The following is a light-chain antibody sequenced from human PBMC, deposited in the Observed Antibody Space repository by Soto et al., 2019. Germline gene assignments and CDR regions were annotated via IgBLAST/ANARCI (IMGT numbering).Light chain of an antibody. CDR3: QQLNSYPTT. CDR1: QGISSY. CDR2: AAS. Sequence: DIQLTQSPSFLSASVGDRVTITCRASQGISSYLAWYQQKPGKAPKLLIYAASTLQSGVPSRFSGSGSGTEFTLTISSLQPEDFATYYCQQLNSYPTTFVQGTRLEI. V-gene: IGKV1-9*01. J-gene: IGKJ5*01.